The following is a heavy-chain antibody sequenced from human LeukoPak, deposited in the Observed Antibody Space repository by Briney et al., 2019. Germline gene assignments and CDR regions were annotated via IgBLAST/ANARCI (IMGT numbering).Heavy chain of an antibody. D-gene: IGHD3-10*01. J-gene: IGHJ5*02. CDR1: GGTFSSYA. Sequence: ASVKVSCKASGGTFSSYAISWVRQAPGQGLEWMGGIIPIFGTANYAQKFQGRVTITADESTSTAYMELRSLRSDDTAVYYCARDRGKARTFDPWGQGTLVTVSS. CDR2: IIPIFGTA. CDR3: ARDRGKARTFDP. V-gene: IGHV1-69*13.